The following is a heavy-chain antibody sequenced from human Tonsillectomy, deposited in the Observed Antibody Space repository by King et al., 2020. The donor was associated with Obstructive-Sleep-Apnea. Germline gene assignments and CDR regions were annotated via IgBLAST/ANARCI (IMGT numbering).Heavy chain of an antibody. V-gene: IGHV3-48*04. CDR3: AKDDTSGWYSDY. Sequence: VQLVESGGGLVQPGGSLRLSCAASGFTRNNYTMNWVRQAPGKGLEWVSYINSGSDTIYYADSVKGRFTISRDNAKNSLYLQMNSLRAEDTAVYYCAKDDTSGWYSDYWGQGTLVTVSS. CDR2: INSGSDTI. D-gene: IGHD6-19*01. J-gene: IGHJ4*02. CDR1: GFTRNNYT.